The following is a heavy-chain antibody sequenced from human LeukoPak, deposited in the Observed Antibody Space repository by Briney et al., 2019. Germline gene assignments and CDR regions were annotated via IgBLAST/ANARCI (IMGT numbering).Heavy chain of an antibody. CDR3: ARDPSPNRYGYPAFDY. J-gene: IGHJ4*02. CDR1: GFTFSSYW. Sequence: PGGSLRLSCAASGFTFSSYWMSWVRQAPGKGLEWVVNIKQDGSEKYYVDSVKGRFTISRDNAKNSLYLQMNSLRAEDTAVYYCARDPSPNRYGYPAFDYWGQGTLVTVSS. D-gene: IGHD5-18*01. V-gene: IGHV3-7*03. CDR2: IKQDGSEK.